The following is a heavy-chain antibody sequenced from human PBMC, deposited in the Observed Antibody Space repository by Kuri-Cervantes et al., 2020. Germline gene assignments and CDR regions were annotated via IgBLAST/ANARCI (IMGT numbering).Heavy chain of an antibody. V-gene: IGHV3-30*02. J-gene: IGHJ4*02. Sequence: GGSLRLSCATSGFTFSSYGMYWVRQAPGKGLEWVAFIRYDESNKYYADSVKGRFTISRDNSKNMVYLQMNSLRPEDTAVYYCARGYCGGGSCPSYYFDYWGQGTLVTVSS. CDR2: IRYDESNK. CDR3: ARGYCGGGSCPSYYFDY. CDR1: GFTFSSYG. D-gene: IGHD2-15*01.